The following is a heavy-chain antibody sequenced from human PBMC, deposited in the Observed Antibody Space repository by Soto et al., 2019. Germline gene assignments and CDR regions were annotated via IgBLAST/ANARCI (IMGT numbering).Heavy chain of an antibody. J-gene: IGHJ3*02. Sequence: GGSLRLSCAASGFTFSSYWMSWVRQAPGKGLEWVANIKQDGSEKYYVDSVKGRFIISRDNAKNSLYLQMNSLRAEDTAVYYCARDQPYCSSTSCYGNAFDIWGQGTMVTVSS. CDR3: ARDQPYCSSTSCYGNAFDI. CDR2: IKQDGSEK. CDR1: GFTFSSYW. D-gene: IGHD2-2*01. V-gene: IGHV3-7*01.